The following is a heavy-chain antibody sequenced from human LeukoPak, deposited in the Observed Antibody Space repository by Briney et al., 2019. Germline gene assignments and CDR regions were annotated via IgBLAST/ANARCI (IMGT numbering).Heavy chain of an antibody. CDR3: ASLVDTAMISPFDY. D-gene: IGHD5-18*01. Sequence: SETLSLTCTVSGGSISSGSYYWSWIRQPAGKGLEWIGRIYTSGSTNYNPSLKSRVTISVDTSKNQFSLKLNSVTAADTAVYYCASLVDTAMISPFDYWGQGTLVTVSS. CDR2: IYTSGST. J-gene: IGHJ4*02. V-gene: IGHV4-61*02. CDR1: GGSISSGSYY.